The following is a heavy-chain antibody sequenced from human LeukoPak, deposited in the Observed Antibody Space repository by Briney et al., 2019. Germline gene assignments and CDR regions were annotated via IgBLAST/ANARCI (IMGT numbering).Heavy chain of an antibody. CDR2: INSDGSST. CDR3: ARGFSGDWYFDL. Sequence: GGSLRLSCAASGFTFSSYWMHWVRQAPGKGLVWVSRINSDGSSTSYAESVKGRFTISRDNAKNTLYLQMNSLRAEDTAVYYCARGFSGDWYFDLWGRGTLVTVSP. D-gene: IGHD3-3*01. CDR1: GFTFSSYW. V-gene: IGHV3-74*01. J-gene: IGHJ2*01.